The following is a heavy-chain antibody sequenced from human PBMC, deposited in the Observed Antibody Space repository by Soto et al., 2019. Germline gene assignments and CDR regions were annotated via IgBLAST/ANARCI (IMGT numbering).Heavy chain of an antibody. CDR2: IVVGSGNT. J-gene: IGHJ6*02. D-gene: IGHD2-2*02. V-gene: IGHV1-58*01. Sequence: GASVKVSCKASGFTFTSSAVQWVRQARGQRLEWIGWIVVGSGNTNYAQKFQERVTITRDMSTSTAYMELSSLRSEDTAVYYCAADPVPAAIFHYYAMDVWGQGTSVTLSS. CDR3: AADPVPAAIFHYYAMDV. CDR1: GFTFTSSA.